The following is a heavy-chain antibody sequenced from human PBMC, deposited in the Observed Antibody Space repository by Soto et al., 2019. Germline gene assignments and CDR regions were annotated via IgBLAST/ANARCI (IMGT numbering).Heavy chain of an antibody. Sequence: ASVKVSCKASGYTFTGYYMHWVRQAPGQGLEWMGWINPNSGGTNYAQKFQGWVTMTRDTSISTAYMELSRLRSDDTAVYYCARSASGTYSQGYNFYVMEVWGPGTTVTVSS. V-gene: IGHV1-2*04. J-gene: IGHJ6*02. CDR1: GYTFTGYY. D-gene: IGHD3-10*01. CDR2: INPNSGGT. CDR3: ARSASGTYSQGYNFYVMEV.